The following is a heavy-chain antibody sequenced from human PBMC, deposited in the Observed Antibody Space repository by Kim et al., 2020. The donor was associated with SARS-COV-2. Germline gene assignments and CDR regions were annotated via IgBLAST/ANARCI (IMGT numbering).Heavy chain of an antibody. Sequence: IFGTAHYAQKFQGRVTITADESTSTAYMELSSLRSEDTAVYYCARGKDGYWGQGPLVTVSS. J-gene: IGHJ4*02. V-gene: IGHV1-69*01. CDR2: IFGTA. CDR3: ARGKDGY.